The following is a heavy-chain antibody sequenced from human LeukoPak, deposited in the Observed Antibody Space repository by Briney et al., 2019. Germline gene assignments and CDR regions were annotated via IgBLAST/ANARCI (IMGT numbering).Heavy chain of an antibody. D-gene: IGHD3-3*01. V-gene: IGHV3-7*01. CDR1: GFTFSSYW. CDR3: ARDFRFLEWLLYDY. Sequence: GGSLRLSCAASGFTFSSYWMSWVRQAPGKGLEWVANIKQDGSEKYYVDSVKGRFTISRDNAKNSLYLQMNSLRAEDTAVYYCARDFRFLEWLLYDYWGQGTLVTVSS. J-gene: IGHJ4*02. CDR2: IKQDGSEK.